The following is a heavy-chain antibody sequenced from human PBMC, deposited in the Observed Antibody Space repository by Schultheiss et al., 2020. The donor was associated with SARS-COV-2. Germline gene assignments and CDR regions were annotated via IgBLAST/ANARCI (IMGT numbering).Heavy chain of an antibody. CDR1: GFTFSSYS. CDR2: ISSSSSYI. J-gene: IGHJ6*02. CDR3: AREEGVGGMDV. V-gene: IGHV3-21*01. Sequence: GESLKISCAASGFTFSSYSMNWVRQAPGKGLEWVSSISSSSSYIYYADSVKGRFTISRDNAKNSLYLQMNSLRAEDTAVYYCAREEGVGGMDVWGQGTTVTVSS. D-gene: IGHD1-26*01.